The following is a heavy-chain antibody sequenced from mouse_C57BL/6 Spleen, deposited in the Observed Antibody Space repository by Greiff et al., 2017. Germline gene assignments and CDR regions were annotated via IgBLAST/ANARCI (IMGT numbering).Heavy chain of an antibody. CDR2: IWGGGST. CDR1: GYSLTSHG. D-gene: IGHD2-3*01. J-gene: IGHJ2*01. Sequence: VQLVASGPGLVAPSQSLSITCTVSGYSLTSHGVSWVRQPPGKGLEWMGVIWGGGSTNYHSALISRMGISKDNTKSQVLLNLNSMQTDDKATYYCAKGKGLLFDYWGQGTTLTVSS. CDR3: AKGKGLLFDY. V-gene: IGHV2-3*01.